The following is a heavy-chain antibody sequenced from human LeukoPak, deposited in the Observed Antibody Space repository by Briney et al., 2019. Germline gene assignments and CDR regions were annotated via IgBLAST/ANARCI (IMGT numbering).Heavy chain of an antibody. J-gene: IGHJ4*02. V-gene: IGHV3-66*01. D-gene: IGHD3-10*01. Sequence: PGGSLRLSCAASVFTVSSNYMCWVRQAPGTGLEWVSVIYSGGSTYYADSVKGRFTISRDNSKNTLFLQMNSLRAGDTAVYYCARGTVTMVDYWGQGTLVTVSS. CDR3: ARGTVTMVDY. CDR1: VFTVSSNY. CDR2: IYSGGST.